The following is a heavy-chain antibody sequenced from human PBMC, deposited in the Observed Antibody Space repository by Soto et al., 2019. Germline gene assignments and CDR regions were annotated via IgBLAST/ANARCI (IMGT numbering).Heavy chain of an antibody. V-gene: IGHV1-69*01. CDR2: LIPILGTA. J-gene: IGHJ4*02. CDR3: ATSSGTSWYGDY. Sequence: QVQLVQSGAEVKKPGSSVKVSCKASRDSFNNYAVTWVRQAPGQGLEWMGGLIPILGTANYAQKFQGRVTITADAYKSTAEMELNSLRSEDTAVYYCATSSGTSWYGDYWGQGTLVTVPS. CDR1: RDSFNNYA. D-gene: IGHD6-13*01.